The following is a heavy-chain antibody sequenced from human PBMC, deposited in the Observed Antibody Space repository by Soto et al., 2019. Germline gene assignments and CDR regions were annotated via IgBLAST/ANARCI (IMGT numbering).Heavy chain of an antibody. D-gene: IGHD1-1*01. CDR3: ATSQKGYNWNYLDH. J-gene: IGHJ4*02. CDR2: VFHTGFT. Sequence: PSETLSLTCAVSGGSVSGSYYYWAWLRQSPGKGPEWIGSVFHTGFTSYNPSLESRVSVSVDTSKSQFSLKLSAVTASDTAVYYCATSQKGYNWNYLDHWGQGALVTVSS. CDR1: GGSVSGSYYY. V-gene: IGHV4-39*01.